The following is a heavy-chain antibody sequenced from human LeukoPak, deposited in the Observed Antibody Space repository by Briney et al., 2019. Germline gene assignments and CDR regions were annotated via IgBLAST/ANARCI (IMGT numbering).Heavy chain of an antibody. D-gene: IGHD3-22*01. CDR1: RYTFTGYY. Sequence: ASVKVSCKASRYTFTGYYMHWVRQAPGQGLEWMGWINPNSGGTNYAQKLQGRVTMTTDTSTSTAYMELRSLRSDDTAVYYCARDGGYYDSSGYFRSPNWFDPWGQGTLVTVSS. CDR3: ARDGGYYDSSGYFRSPNWFDP. V-gene: IGHV1-2*02. CDR2: INPNSGGT. J-gene: IGHJ5*02.